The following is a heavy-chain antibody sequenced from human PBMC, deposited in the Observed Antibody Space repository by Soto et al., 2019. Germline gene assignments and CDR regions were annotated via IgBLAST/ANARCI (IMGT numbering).Heavy chain of an antibody. V-gene: IGHV5-10-1*01. CDR2: IDPSDSYI. CDR1: GYSFTRSW. Sequence: PGESLKISCEGSGYSFTRSWISWVRQMPGKGLEWMGGIDPSDSYINYSPSFQGHVTISADKSISTAYLQWSSLKASDTAMYYCARFYDTSGRHGLDVWGQGTTVTVSS. D-gene: IGHD3-22*01. CDR3: ARFYDTSGRHGLDV. J-gene: IGHJ6*02.